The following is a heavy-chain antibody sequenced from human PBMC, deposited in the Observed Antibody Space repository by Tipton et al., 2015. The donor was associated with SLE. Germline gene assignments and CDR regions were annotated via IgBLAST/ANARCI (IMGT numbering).Heavy chain of an antibody. CDR2: IYCSGST. J-gene: IGHJ6*03. Sequence: LRLACTVSGGSISSSSYYWGWVRQPPGKGLEWIGSIYCSGSTYYNPSLKSRVTISVDTSKNQFSLKLSSVTAADTAVYYCARAGSGWELGHYYYYMDVWGKGTTVTVSS. CDR1: GGSISSSSYY. D-gene: IGHD1-26*01. CDR3: ARAGSGWELGHYYYYMDV. V-gene: IGHV4-39*07.